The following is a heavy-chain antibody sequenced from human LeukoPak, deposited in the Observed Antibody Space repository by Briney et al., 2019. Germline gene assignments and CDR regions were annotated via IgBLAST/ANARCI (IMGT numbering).Heavy chain of an antibody. D-gene: IGHD2-2*01. J-gene: IGHJ3*02. CDR3: ARVPGYCSSTSCQRGAFDI. V-gene: IGHV4-31*03. CDR1: GGSISSGGYY. CDR2: IYYSGST. Sequence: PSETLSLTCTVSGGSISSGGYYWSWIRQHPGKGLEWIGYIYYSGSTYYNPSLKSRVAISVDTSKNQFSLKLSSVTAADTAVYYCARVPGYCSSTSCQRGAFDIWGQGTMVTVSS.